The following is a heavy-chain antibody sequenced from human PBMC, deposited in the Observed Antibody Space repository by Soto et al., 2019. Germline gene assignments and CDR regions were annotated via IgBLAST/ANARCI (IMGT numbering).Heavy chain of an antibody. CDR2: MNPNSGNT. CDR3: ARVWGSIHP. Sequence: ASVKVSCKASGYTFTSYGISWVRQATGQGLEWMGWMNPNSGNTGNAQKFQGRVTMTRDTSINTAYMELSSLRPDDTAVYYCARVWGSIHPWGQGTLVTVSS. J-gene: IGHJ5*02. V-gene: IGHV1-8*02. CDR1: GYTFTSYG. D-gene: IGHD3-10*01.